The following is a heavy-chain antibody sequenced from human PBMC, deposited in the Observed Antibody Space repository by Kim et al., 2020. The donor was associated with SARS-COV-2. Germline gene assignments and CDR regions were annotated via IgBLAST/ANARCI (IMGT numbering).Heavy chain of an antibody. D-gene: IGHD2-2*01. J-gene: IGHJ4*02. CDR1: GFTFNSYW. V-gene: IGHV3-74*01. Sequence: GGSLRLSCAASGFTFNSYWMHWVRQAPGKGLEWVAHVNSDGSRTNVADSVKGRFTISRDNAKNTLYLHMNSLRAEDTAVYYCTRGRLLLPAAWRYWGQGT. CDR3: TRGRLLLPAAWRY. CDR2: VNSDGSRT.